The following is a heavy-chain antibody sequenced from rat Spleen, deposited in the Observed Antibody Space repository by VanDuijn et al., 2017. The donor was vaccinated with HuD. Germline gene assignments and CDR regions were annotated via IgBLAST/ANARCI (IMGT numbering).Heavy chain of an antibody. CDR1: GFTFTKYA. CDR3: ARRAEGYWYFDF. V-gene: IGHV5S23*01. J-gene: IGHJ1*01. Sequence: EVKLVESGGDLVQPGRSLKLSCPASGFTFTKYAMAWVRQAPTKGLEWVASISTGGGNTYYRDSVKGRFTISRDNAKSTLYLQMDRLRSEATAPYYCARRAEGYWYFDFWGPGTMVTVSS. CDR2: ISTGGGNT. D-gene: IGHD1-11*01.